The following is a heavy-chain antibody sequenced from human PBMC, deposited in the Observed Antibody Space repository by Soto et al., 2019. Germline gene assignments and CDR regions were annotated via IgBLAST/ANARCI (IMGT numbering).Heavy chain of an antibody. Sequence: EVQLVESGGGLVKPGGSLRLSCAASGFTFSNAWMNWVRQAPGKGLEWVGRIKSKTDGGTTDYAAPLKGRFTISRDDSKNTLYLQMNSLKTEDTAVYYCTTGQGVVAAPYYYYGMDVWGQGTTVTVSS. CDR2: IKSKTDGGTT. J-gene: IGHJ6*02. V-gene: IGHV3-15*07. CDR3: TTGQGVVAAPYYYYGMDV. D-gene: IGHD2-15*01. CDR1: GFTFSNAW.